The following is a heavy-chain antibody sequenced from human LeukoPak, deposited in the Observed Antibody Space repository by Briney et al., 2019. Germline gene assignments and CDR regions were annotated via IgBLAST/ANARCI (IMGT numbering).Heavy chain of an antibody. V-gene: IGHV3-48*02. CDR1: GFTFSTYS. D-gene: IGHD4-17*01. CDR3: ASYGRPTVILLDYFAH. CDR2: ISSSSSTI. J-gene: IGHJ4*02. Sequence: HSGGSLRLSCAASGFTFSTYSMNWVRQAPGKGLEWVSYISSSSSTIYYADSVKGRFTISRDNAKNSLYLQMNSLRDEDTAVYYCASYGRPTVILLDYFAHWGQGTLVTLSS.